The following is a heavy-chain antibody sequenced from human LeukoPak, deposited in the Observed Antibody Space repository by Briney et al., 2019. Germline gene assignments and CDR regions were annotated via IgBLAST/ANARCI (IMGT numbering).Heavy chain of an antibody. V-gene: IGHV3-23*01. D-gene: IGHD1-7*01. J-gene: IGHJ4*02. Sequence: PGGSLRLSCAASGFTFSNSAVTWVRQAPGKGLEWVSAISTSGSDTIYTDSVKDRFTISRDNSKNTLYLQINSLRAEDTAVYYCAKGGNYAPLDYWGQGTLVTVSS. CDR2: ISTSGSDT. CDR3: AKGGNYAPLDY. CDR1: GFTFSNSA.